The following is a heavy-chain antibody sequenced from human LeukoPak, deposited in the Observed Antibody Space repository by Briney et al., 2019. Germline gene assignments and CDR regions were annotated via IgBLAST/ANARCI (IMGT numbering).Heavy chain of an antibody. V-gene: IGHV4-61*02. J-gene: IGHJ4*02. Sequence: PSQTLSLTCTVSGGSISSGSYYWSWIRQPAGKGLEWIGRIYTSGSTNYNPSLKSRVTISVDTSKNQFSLKLSSVTAADTAVYYCARQVWGSYGSYHLDYWGQGTLVTVSS. CDR1: GGSISSGSYY. D-gene: IGHD5-18*01. CDR3: ARQVWGSYGSYHLDY. CDR2: IYTSGST.